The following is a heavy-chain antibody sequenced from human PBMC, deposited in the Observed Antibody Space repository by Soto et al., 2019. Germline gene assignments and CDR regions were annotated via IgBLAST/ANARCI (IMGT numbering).Heavy chain of an antibody. J-gene: IGHJ4*02. CDR2: ISSDGSNK. Sequence: GGSLRLSCAASGFTFSSYSMNWVRQAPGKGLDWVALISSDGSNKYYPDSVKGRFTISRDNSKNTLYLQMNSLRSEDTAVYYCAAGLYFFDYCGQGTLVTVSS. D-gene: IGHD6-13*01. V-gene: IGHV3-30*03. CDR1: GFTFSSYS. CDR3: AAGLYFFDY.